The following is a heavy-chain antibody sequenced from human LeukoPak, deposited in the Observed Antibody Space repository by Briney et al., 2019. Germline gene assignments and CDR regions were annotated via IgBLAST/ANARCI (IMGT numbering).Heavy chain of an antibody. CDR3: ARDGFRYCSGGSCYPY. CDR1: GGTFSSYA. D-gene: IGHD2-15*01. J-gene: IGHJ4*02. V-gene: IGHV1-69*05. Sequence: SVKVSCKASGGTFSSYAISWVRQAPGQGLEWVGGIIPIFGTANYAQKFQGRVTITTDESTSTAYMELSSLRSEDTAVYYCARDGFRYCSGGSCYPYWGQGTLVTVSS. CDR2: IIPIFGTA.